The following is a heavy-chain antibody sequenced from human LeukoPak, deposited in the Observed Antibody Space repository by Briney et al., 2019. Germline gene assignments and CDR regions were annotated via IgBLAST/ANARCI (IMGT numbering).Heavy chain of an antibody. Sequence: GGSLRLSCAASGFTFDDYGMSWVRQAPGKGLKWVSGINWNGGSTGYADSVKGRFTISRDNAKNSLYLQMNSLRAEDTALYHCAREGRDNWNDPIDYWGQGTLVTVSS. J-gene: IGHJ4*02. CDR2: INWNGGST. CDR3: AREGRDNWNDPIDY. D-gene: IGHD1-1*01. CDR1: GFTFDDYG. V-gene: IGHV3-20*01.